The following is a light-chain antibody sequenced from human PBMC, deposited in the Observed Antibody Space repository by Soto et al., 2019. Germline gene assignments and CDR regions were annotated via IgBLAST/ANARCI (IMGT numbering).Light chain of an antibody. CDR2: AAS. Sequence: DVQMTQSPSSLSASVGDRVTITCRASQNIIFYLNWYQQKPGRAPKLLIYAASNLQSGVPSRFSGGGSGPEVTLTISSLQPEDFATYFCQQSISTLWTFGQGTKVEIK. J-gene: IGKJ1*01. CDR3: QQSISTLWT. V-gene: IGKV1-39*01. CDR1: QNIIFY.